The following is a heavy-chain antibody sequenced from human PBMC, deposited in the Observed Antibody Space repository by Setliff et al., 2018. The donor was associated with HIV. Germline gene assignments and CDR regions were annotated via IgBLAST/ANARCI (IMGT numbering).Heavy chain of an antibody. J-gene: IGHJ5*01. D-gene: IGHD3-22*01. V-gene: IGHV3-23*01. Sequence: PGGSLRLSCAASGFTFSSYAMSWVRQAPGKGLQWVSVISDVGGNAASTYYAGSVKGRFTISRDNSKNTLYLQMNNLRAEDTAVYYCARSGWFYYDSSGSYYDGGHWFAPWGQGTLVTVSS. CDR1: GFTFSSYA. CDR2: ISDVGGNAAST. CDR3: ARSGWFYYDSSGSYYDGGHWFAP.